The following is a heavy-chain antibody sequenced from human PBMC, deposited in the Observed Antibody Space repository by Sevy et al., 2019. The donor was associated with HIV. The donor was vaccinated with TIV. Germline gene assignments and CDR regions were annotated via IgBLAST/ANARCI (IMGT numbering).Heavy chain of an antibody. CDR2: ISSSSSYI. D-gene: IGHD1-26*01. J-gene: IGHJ5*02. Sequence: GGCLRLSCAASGFTFSSYSMNWVRQAPGKGLEWVSSISSSSSYIYYADSVKGRFTISRDNAKNSLYLQMNSLRAEDTAVYYCAGRIVGATVYNWFDPWGQGTLVTVSS. CDR1: GFTFSSYS. V-gene: IGHV3-21*01. CDR3: AGRIVGATVYNWFDP.